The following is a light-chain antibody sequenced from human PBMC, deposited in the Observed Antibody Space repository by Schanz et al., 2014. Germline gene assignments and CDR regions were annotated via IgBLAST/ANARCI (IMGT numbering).Light chain of an antibody. Sequence: DIQMTQSPSTLSASVGDRVNITCRASQGVSVWLGWYQQKPGKAPKLLISTASSLHSGVPSRFSGSGSGTDFTLTISSLQPEDFATYYCQQADSFPFTFGPGTRVDFK. CDR1: QGVSVW. V-gene: IGKV1-12*02. CDR3: QQADSFPFT. J-gene: IGKJ3*01. CDR2: TAS.